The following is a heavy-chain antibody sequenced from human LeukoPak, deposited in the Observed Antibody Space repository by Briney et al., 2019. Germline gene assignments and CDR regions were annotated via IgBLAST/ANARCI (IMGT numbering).Heavy chain of an antibody. CDR3: TRDTDGSLDY. D-gene: IGHD1-26*01. CDR2: IKQERSTK. J-gene: IGHJ4*02. CDR1: GFTFTNSW. V-gene: IGHV3-7*01. Sequence: WGSLRLSCAASGFTFTNSWMAWVRQAPGKGLEWVANIKQERSTKHYADSLKGRFTISRDNPKNSLYLQMNNLRADDTAVYYCTRDTDGSLDYWGQGILVTVAS.